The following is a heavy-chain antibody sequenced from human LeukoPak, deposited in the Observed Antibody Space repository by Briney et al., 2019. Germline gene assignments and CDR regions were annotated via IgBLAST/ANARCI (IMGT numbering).Heavy chain of an antibody. CDR1: GFTFSEHH. CDR2: VRNKGRSHNT. D-gene: IGHD3-16*01. V-gene: IGHV3-72*01. J-gene: IGHJ3*02. CDR3: TRDGGDDFHTAFDI. Sequence: PGGSLRLSCVASGFTFSEHHMDCVRQAPGKGLEWIGRVRNKGRSHNTEYVASVKGRFTISRDDSKNSLYPQMDSLKTEDTAVYFCTRDGGDDFHTAFDIWGQGTMVTVSS.